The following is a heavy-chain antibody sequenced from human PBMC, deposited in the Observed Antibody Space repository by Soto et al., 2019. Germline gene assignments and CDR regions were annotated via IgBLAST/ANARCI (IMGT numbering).Heavy chain of an antibody. Sequence: SETLSLTCAVYGGSFSGYYWSWIRQPPGKGLEWIGEINHSGSTNYNPSLKSRVTISVDTSKNQFSLKLSSVTAADTAVYYCARSPVQKGLILVPFDYRGQGTLVTVSS. V-gene: IGHV4-34*01. J-gene: IGHJ4*02. CDR3: ARSPVQKGLILVPFDY. D-gene: IGHD3-3*01. CDR2: INHSGST. CDR1: GGSFSGYY.